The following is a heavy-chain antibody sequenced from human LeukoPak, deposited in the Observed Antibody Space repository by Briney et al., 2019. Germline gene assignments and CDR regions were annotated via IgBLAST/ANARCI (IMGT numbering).Heavy chain of an antibody. Sequence: ASVKVSCKASGYTFTSYGISWVRQAPGQGLEWMGWISAYNGNTNYAQKLQGRVTMTTDTSTSTAYMELRSLRSDDTAVYYCAGEYYYDSSGYYRTYAFDIWGQGTMATVSS. CDR2: ISAYNGNT. D-gene: IGHD3-22*01. J-gene: IGHJ3*02. V-gene: IGHV1-18*01. CDR1: GYTFTSYG. CDR3: AGEYYYDSSGYYRTYAFDI.